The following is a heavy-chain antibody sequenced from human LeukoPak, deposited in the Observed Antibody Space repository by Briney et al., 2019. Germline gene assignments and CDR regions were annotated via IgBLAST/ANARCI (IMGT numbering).Heavy chain of an antibody. Sequence: GGSLRLSCAASGFSFSSYWMTWVRQKPGRGLEWVANMKQDGSETNYVDSVKGRFTISRDNAKNSLYLQMNSLRAEDTAVYYCAKDDFWSGCFDYWGQGTLVTVSS. J-gene: IGHJ4*02. CDR2: MKQDGSET. CDR1: GFSFSSYW. D-gene: IGHD3-3*01. CDR3: AKDDFWSGCFDY. V-gene: IGHV3-7*01.